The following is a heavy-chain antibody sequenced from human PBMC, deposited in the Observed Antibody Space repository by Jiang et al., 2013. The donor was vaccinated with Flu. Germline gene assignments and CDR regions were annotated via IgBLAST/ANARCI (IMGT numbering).Heavy chain of an antibody. D-gene: IGHD4-17*01. V-gene: IGHV3-66*02. CDR3: ARGYGELDY. CDR2: FIAVVA. Sequence: MSWVRQAPGRGWSGSHLFIAVVAHTTQTPSKGRFTISRDSSKNTLYLQMNSLRAEDTAVYYCARGYGELDYWGQGTLVTVSS. J-gene: IGHJ4*02.